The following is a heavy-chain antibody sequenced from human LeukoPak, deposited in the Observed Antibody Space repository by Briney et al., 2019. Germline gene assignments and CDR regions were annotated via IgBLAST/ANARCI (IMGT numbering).Heavy chain of an antibody. CDR2: ISGSGGST. Sequence: GGSLRLSCAASGFTFSSYAMSWVRQVPGKGLEWVSAISGSGGSTYYADSVKGRFTISRDNSKNTLYLQMNSLRAEDTAVYYCAKGGYVLRYFDWPQAPYYFDYWGQGTLVTVSS. CDR3: AKGGYVLRYFDWPQAPYYFDY. D-gene: IGHD3-9*01. V-gene: IGHV3-23*01. J-gene: IGHJ4*02. CDR1: GFTFSSYA.